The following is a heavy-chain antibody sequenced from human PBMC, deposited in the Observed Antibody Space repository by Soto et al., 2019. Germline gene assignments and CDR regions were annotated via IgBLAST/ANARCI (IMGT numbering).Heavy chain of an antibody. V-gene: IGHV3-23*01. CDR1: GFTFSSYA. Sequence: PGGSLRLSCVASGFTFSSYAMTWVRQAPGKGLEWVSANSGGGGSTYYADSVKGRFAISRDISKNTLYLQMNSLRAEDTAVYYCAKLLRVGELLGPSYGMNVWGQGTTVTVSS. J-gene: IGHJ6*02. CDR2: NSGGGGST. CDR3: AKLLRVGELLGPSYGMNV. D-gene: IGHD3-16*01.